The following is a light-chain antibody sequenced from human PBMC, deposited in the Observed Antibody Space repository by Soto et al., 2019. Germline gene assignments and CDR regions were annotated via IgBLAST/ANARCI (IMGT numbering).Light chain of an antibody. CDR2: EVS. Sequence: QSDLTQPPSASGSPGQSVTISCTGTSSDVGGYNYVSWYQQHPGKAPKLMIYEVSKRPSGVPDRFSGSKSGNTASLTVSGLQAEGEADYYCSSYAGSNNFPYVFGTGTKVTVL. CDR1: SSDVGGYNY. V-gene: IGLV2-8*01. J-gene: IGLJ1*01. CDR3: SSYAGSNNFPYV.